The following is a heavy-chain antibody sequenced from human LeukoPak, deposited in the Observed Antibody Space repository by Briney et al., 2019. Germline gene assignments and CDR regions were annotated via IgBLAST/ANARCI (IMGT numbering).Heavy chain of an antibody. V-gene: IGHV4-34*01. CDR1: GGSFSGYY. Sequence: SETLSLTCAVYGGSFSGYYWSWIRQPPGKGLEWIGEINHSGSTNYNPSLKSRVTISVDTSKNQFSLKLSSVTAADTAVYYCASRTKLRYFDWLLPTGDYWGQGTLVTVTS. CDR2: INHSGST. J-gene: IGHJ4*02. CDR3: ASRTKLRYFDWLLPTGDY. D-gene: IGHD3-9*01.